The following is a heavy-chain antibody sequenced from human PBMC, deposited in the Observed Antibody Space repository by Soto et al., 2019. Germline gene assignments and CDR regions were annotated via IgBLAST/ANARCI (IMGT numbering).Heavy chain of an antibody. CDR1: GFSLSTSGMC. CDR2: IDWDDDK. CDR3: ARMIGYSGYDSYGDSSFDY. J-gene: IGHJ4*02. D-gene: IGHD5-12*01. V-gene: IGHV2-70*11. Sequence: SGPTLVNPTQTLTLTCTFSGFSLSTSGMCVSWIRQPPGKALEWLARIDWDDDKYYSTSLKTRLTISKDTSKNQVVLTMTNMDPVDTATYYCARMIGYSGYDSYGDSSFDYWGQGTLVTVSS.